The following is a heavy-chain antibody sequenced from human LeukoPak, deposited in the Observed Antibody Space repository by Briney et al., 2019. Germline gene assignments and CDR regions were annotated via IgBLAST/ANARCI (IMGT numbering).Heavy chain of an antibody. Sequence: SETLSLTCTVSGGSISSYYWSWIRQPPGKGLEWIGYIFYSGSTNYNPSLNSRVTISVDTSKNQFSLKLSSVTAADTAIYYCARGGSYYLYAFDVWGQGTMVTVSS. CDR2: IFYSGST. D-gene: IGHD1-26*01. CDR1: GGSISSYY. CDR3: ARGGSYYLYAFDV. V-gene: IGHV4-59*12. J-gene: IGHJ3*01.